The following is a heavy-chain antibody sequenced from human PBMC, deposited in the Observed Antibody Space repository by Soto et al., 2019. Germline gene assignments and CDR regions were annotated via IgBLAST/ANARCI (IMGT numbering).Heavy chain of an antibody. V-gene: IGHV1-18*04. CDR2: ISAYNGNT. Sequence: QVQLVQSGAEVKKPGASVKVSCKASGYTFTSYGISWVRQAPGQGLEWMGWISAYNGNTNYAQKLQGRVTMTTDTSTSTAYIELRSLRSDDTAVYYCARESGDFWSGYYNFDSWGQGTLVTVSS. D-gene: IGHD3-3*01. CDR1: GYTFTSYG. CDR3: ARESGDFWSGYYNFDS. J-gene: IGHJ4*02.